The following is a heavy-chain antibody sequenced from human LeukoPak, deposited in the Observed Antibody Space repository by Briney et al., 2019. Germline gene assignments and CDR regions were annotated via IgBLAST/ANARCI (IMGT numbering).Heavy chain of an antibody. D-gene: IGHD6-6*01. J-gene: IGHJ6*02. CDR1: GGSISSYY. Sequence: SETLSLTCTVSGGSISSYYWSWIRQPPGKGLEWIGYIYYSGSTNYNPSLKGRVTISVDTSKNQFSLKLSSVTAADTAVYYCAGGSSSGRYYYYYGMDVWGQGTTVTVSS. CDR2: IYYSGST. CDR3: AGGSSSGRYYYYYGMDV. V-gene: IGHV4-59*08.